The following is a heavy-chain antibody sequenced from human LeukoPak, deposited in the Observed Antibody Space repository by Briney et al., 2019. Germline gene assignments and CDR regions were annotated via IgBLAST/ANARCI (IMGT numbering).Heavy chain of an antibody. D-gene: IGHD6-19*01. J-gene: IGHJ4*02. V-gene: IGHV3-23*01. CDR2: ISGSGDST. Sequence: GGSLRLSYAASGFTFSNYVMSWVRQAPGKGLEWVSGISGSGDSTYYADSVKGRFTISRDNSKNTLYLQMNSLRVEDTAAYYCAKVRAPSGWFNSDYWGQGTLVTVSS. CDR3: AKVRAPSGWFNSDY. CDR1: GFTFSNYV.